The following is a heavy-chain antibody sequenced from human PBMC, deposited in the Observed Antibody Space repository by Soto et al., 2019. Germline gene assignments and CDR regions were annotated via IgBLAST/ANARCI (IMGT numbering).Heavy chain of an antibody. CDR3: AGTRGYCSGGSCPTVVDY. CDR1: GGSISSYY. V-gene: IGHV4-59*01. Sequence: SETLSLTCTVSGGSISSYYWSWIRQPPGKGLEWIGYIYYSGSTNYNPSLKSRVTISVDTSKNQFSLKLSSVTAADTAVYYCAGTRGYCSGGSCPTVVDYWAQGTLVPVS. J-gene: IGHJ4*02. CDR2: IYYSGST. D-gene: IGHD2-15*01.